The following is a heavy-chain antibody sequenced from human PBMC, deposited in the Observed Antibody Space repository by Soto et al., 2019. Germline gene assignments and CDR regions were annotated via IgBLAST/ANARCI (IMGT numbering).Heavy chain of an antibody. CDR1: GFTFSNAW. J-gene: IGHJ3*02. CDR3: TAGLQDAFDI. CDR2: IKSKTVGGTT. Sequence: EVQLVESVGGLVKPGGSLRLSCAASGFTFSNAWMSWVRQAPGKGLEWVGRIKSKTVGGTTDYAAPVKGRFTISRDDSKNTLYLQMNSLKTEDTAVYYCTAGLQDAFDIWGQGTMVTVSS. V-gene: IGHV3-15*01.